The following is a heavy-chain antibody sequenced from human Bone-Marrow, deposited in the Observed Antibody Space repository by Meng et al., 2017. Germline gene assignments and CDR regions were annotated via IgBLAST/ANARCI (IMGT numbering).Heavy chain of an antibody. D-gene: IGHD2-15*01. Sequence: GESLKISCVASGFTFSNYWMNWVRQTPGKGLEWVAVISYDGSNKYYADSVKGRFTISRDNSKNTLYLQMNSLRAEDTAVYYCARGSPPSPIYFDYWGQGTLVTVSS. CDR2: ISYDGSNK. J-gene: IGHJ4*02. V-gene: IGHV3-30*03. CDR3: ARGSPPSPIYFDY. CDR1: GFTFSNYW.